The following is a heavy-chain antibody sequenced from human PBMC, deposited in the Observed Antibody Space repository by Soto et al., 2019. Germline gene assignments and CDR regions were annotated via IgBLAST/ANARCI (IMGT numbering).Heavy chain of an antibody. CDR3: ARDVDADFRTDFDY. V-gene: IGHV1-69*13. CDR1: GGIFSSYA. D-gene: IGHD4-17*01. Sequence: SVKVSCKASGGIFSSYAINWVRQAPGQGLEWMGGIIPVFDTANYAQHFQGRVTITANESTSTVYMELSRLISEDTALYYCARDVDADFRTDFDYWGRGTLVTVSS. CDR2: IIPVFDTA. J-gene: IGHJ4*02.